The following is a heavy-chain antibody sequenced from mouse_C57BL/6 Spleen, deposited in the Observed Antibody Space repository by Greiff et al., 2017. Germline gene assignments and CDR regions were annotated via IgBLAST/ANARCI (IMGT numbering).Heavy chain of an antibody. J-gene: IGHJ1*03. Sequence: VQLQQSGPELVKPGASVKMSCKASGYTFTDYNMHWVKQSHGNSLEWIGYINPNNGGTSYNQKFKGKATLTVNKSSSTAYMELRSLTSVDSAVYYCAKFEYYGSSHYWYFDVWGKGTTVTVSS. CDR1: GYTFTDYN. CDR2: INPNNGGT. D-gene: IGHD1-1*01. CDR3: AKFEYYGSSHYWYFDV. V-gene: IGHV1-22*01.